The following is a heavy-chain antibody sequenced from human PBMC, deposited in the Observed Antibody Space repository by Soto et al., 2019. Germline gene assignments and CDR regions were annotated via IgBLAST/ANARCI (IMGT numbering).Heavy chain of an antibody. CDR3: ARVMTTVEGAFDI. CDR2: INHSGST. Sequence: SETLSLTCAVYGGSFSGYYWSWIRQPPGKGLEWIGEINHSGSTNYNPSLKSRVTISVDTSKNQFSLKLSSVTAADTAVYYCARVMTTVEGAFDIWGQGTMVTVSS. CDR1: GGSFSGYY. J-gene: IGHJ3*02. V-gene: IGHV4-34*01. D-gene: IGHD4-17*01.